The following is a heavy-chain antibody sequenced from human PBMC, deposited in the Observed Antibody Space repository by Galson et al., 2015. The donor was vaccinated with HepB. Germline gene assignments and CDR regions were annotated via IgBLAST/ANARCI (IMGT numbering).Heavy chain of an antibody. Sequence: SLRLSCAASGFTFSSYGMHWVRQAPGKGLEWVAVISYDGSNKYYADSVEGRFTISRDNSKNTLYLQMNSLRAEDTAVYYCAKAPKEGEPIYYFDYWGQGTLVTVSS. D-gene: IGHD3-16*01. CDR3: AKAPKEGEPIYYFDY. CDR1: GFTFSSYG. J-gene: IGHJ4*02. V-gene: IGHV3-30*18. CDR2: ISYDGSNK.